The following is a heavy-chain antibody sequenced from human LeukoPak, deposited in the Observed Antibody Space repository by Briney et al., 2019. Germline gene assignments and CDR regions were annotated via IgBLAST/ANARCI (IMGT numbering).Heavy chain of an antibody. D-gene: IGHD3-22*01. V-gene: IGHV1-46*01. Sequence: ASVKVSCKASGYTFTSYYMHWVRQAPEQGLEWMGIINPSGGGTNYAQKFQGRVTMTRDTSTSTVYMELSSLRSEDTAVYYCARDDSSGYHFSYWGQGTLVTVSS. CDR2: INPSGGGT. J-gene: IGHJ4*02. CDR1: GYTFTSYY. CDR3: ARDDSSGYHFSY.